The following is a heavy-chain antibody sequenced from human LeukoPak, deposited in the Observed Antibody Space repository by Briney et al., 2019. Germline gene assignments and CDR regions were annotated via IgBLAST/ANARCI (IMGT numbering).Heavy chain of an antibody. Sequence: ASVNVSCKASVYTFTSYDINWVRQATGQGLEWMGWMNPNSGNTGYAQKFQGRVTMTRNTSISTAYMELSSLRSEDTAVYYWARGANMDTAMVYWGQGTLVTVSS. CDR3: ARGANMDTAMVY. CDR1: VYTFTSYD. J-gene: IGHJ4*02. CDR2: MNPNSGNT. D-gene: IGHD5-18*01. V-gene: IGHV1-8*01.